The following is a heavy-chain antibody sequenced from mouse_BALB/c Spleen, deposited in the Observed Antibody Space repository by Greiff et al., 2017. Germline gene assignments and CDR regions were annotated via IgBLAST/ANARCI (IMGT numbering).Heavy chain of an antibody. V-gene: IGHV1-18*01. J-gene: IGHJ4*01. CDR1: GYTFTDYN. D-gene: IGHD2-13*01. CDR2: INPNNGGT. Sequence: EVQLQQSGPELVKPRASVKIPCKASGYTFTDYNMDWVKQSHGKSLEWIGDINPNNGGTIYNQKFKGKATLTVDKSSSTAYMELRSLTSEDTAVYYCARGLDAMDYWGQGTSVTVSS. CDR3: ARGLDAMDY.